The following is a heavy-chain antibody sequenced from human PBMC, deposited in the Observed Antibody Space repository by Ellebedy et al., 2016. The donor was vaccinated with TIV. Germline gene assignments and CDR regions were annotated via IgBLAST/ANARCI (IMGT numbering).Heavy chain of an antibody. CDR1: GGSISSYY. D-gene: IGHD3-9*01. CDR3: ARQRAYYDILTGYPFEDY. V-gene: IGHV4-59*04. Sequence: MPSETLSLTCTVSGGSISSYYWSWIRQPPGKGLEWIGYIYYSGSTYYNPSLKSRVTISVDTSKNQFSLKLSSVTAADTAVYYCARQRAYYDILTGYPFEDYWGQGTLVTVSS. CDR2: IYYSGST. J-gene: IGHJ4*02.